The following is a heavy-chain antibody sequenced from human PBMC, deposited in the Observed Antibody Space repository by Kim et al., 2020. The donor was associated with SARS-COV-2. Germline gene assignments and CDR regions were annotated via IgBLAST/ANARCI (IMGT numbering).Heavy chain of an antibody. V-gene: IGHV7-4-1*02. CDR1: GYTFTSYA. D-gene: IGHD3-10*01. Sequence: ASVKVSCKASGYTFTSYAMNWVRQAPGQGLEWMGWINTNTGNPTYAQGFTGRFVFHLDTSVSTAYLQISSLKAEDTAVYYCARYGSGSYCNGGPNNWFDTWGQGTLVTVSS. CDR3: ARYGSGSYCNGGPNNWFDT. CDR2: INTNTGNP. J-gene: IGHJ5*02.